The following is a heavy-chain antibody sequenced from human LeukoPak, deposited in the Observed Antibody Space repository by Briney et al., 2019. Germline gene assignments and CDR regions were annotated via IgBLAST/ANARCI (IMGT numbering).Heavy chain of an antibody. V-gene: IGHV3-20*04. J-gene: IGHJ6*03. CDR3: ARGDTVTTSGGSYYYYYMDV. Sequence: GGSLRLSCAASGFTFDDYGMSWVRQAPGKGLEWVSGINWNGGSTGYADSVKGRFTISRDNAKNSLYLQMNSLRAEDTALYYCARGDTVTTSGGSYYYYYMDVWGKGTTVTVSS. CDR2: INWNGGST. CDR1: GFTFDDYG. D-gene: IGHD4-17*01.